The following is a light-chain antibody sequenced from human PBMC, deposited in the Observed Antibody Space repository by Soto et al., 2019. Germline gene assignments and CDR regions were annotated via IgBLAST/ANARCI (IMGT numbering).Light chain of an antibody. J-gene: IGLJ2*01. V-gene: IGLV2-8*01. CDR1: SSDVGGYNY. CDR2: EVT. Sequence: SVLTQPPSASGSPGQSVTISCTGTSSDVGGYNYVSWYQQHPGKAPKLMIFEVTKRPSGVPDRFSGSKSANTASLTVSGLQAEDEADYYCTSYAGANTLVFGGGTKLTVL. CDR3: TSYAGANTLV.